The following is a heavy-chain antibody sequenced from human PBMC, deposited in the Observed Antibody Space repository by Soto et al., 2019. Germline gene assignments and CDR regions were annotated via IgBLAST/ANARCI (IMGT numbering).Heavy chain of an antibody. CDR2: INHSGST. CDR3: ARGSTVIAAAGTADY. J-gene: IGHJ4*02. Sequence: QVQLQQWGAGLLKPSETLSLTCAVYGGSFSGYYWSWIRQPPGQGLEWIGEINHSGSTNYNPSLKSRVTISVDTSKNQFSLKLSSVTAADTAVYYCARGSTVIAAAGTADYWGQGTLVTVSS. V-gene: IGHV4-34*01. D-gene: IGHD6-13*01. CDR1: GGSFSGYY.